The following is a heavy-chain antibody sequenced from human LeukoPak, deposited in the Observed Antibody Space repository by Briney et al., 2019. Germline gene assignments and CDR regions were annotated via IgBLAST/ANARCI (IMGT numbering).Heavy chain of an antibody. Sequence: GGSLRLSCAASGFTFSSYAMSWVRQAPEKGLEWVATISGSDGRTYYADSVRGRFTISRDNSKNTLYLQMNSPRAEDTAVYYCAKGRLVPDYWGQGILVTVSP. CDR3: AKGRLVPDY. CDR1: GFTFSSYA. D-gene: IGHD3-9*01. CDR2: ISGSDGRT. J-gene: IGHJ4*02. V-gene: IGHV3-23*01.